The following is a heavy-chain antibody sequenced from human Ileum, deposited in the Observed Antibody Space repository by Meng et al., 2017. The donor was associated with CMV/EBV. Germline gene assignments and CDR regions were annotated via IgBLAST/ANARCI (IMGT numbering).Heavy chain of an antibody. CDR1: TFSSYW. V-gene: IGHV3-74*03. J-gene: IGHJ4*02. Sequence: TFSSYWMHWVRPAPGKGLVWVSRIDEDGGSTTYADSVKGRFTISRDNAKGTLYLQMNSLRAEDTAVYYCARESKSGYCSGGSCYSYYWGQGSLVTVSS. D-gene: IGHD2-15*01. CDR2: IDEDGGST. CDR3: ARESKSGYCSGGSCYSYY.